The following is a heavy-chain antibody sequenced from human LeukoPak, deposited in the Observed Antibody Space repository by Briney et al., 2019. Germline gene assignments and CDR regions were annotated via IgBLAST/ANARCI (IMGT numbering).Heavy chain of an antibody. CDR2: ISSSSRYI. D-gene: IGHD3-22*01. V-gene: IGHV3-21*01. CDR3: AREVAYYYDSSGYYDY. Sequence: GGSLRLSCAASGFTFSSYSMNWVRQAPGKGLEWVSSISSSSRYIHYADSVKGRFTISRDNAKNSLYLQMNSLRAEDTAVYYCAREVAYYYDSSGYYDYWGQGTLVTVSS. CDR1: GFTFSSYS. J-gene: IGHJ4*02.